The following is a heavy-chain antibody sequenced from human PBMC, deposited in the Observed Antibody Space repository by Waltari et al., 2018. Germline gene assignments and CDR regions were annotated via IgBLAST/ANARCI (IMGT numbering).Heavy chain of an antibody. CDR1: GFTFSSYS. D-gene: IGHD1-7*01. Sequence: EVQLVESGGGVVQPGGSLRLSWAASGFTFSSYSMNWVRPAPWKGLAWVSYISSSSSTIYSADSVKGRFTISRDNAKNSLYLQMNSLRAEDTAVYYCARDDWNYEYYYYGMDVWGQGTTVTVSS. CDR3: ARDDWNYEYYYYGMDV. V-gene: IGHV3-48*01. CDR2: ISSSSSTI. J-gene: IGHJ6*02.